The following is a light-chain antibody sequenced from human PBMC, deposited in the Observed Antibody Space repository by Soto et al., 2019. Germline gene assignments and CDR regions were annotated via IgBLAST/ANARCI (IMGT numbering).Light chain of an antibody. CDR1: QDISNC. CDR2: DAS. V-gene: IGKV1-33*01. CDR3: QQCESRPS. Sequence: DIQMTQSPSSMSASVGDRVTITCQASQDISNCLNWYQQKLGKVPKLLIYDASNLEIGVPSRLSGSGSGTDITVTIGSLQPEEIATEYGQQCESRPSIGGGTKVEIK. J-gene: IGKJ4*01.